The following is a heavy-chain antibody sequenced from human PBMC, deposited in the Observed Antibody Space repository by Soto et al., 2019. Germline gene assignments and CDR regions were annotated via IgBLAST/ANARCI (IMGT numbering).Heavy chain of an antibody. Sequence: GESLKISCKASGYIFIDYWIGWVRQMPGKGLEWMGIVYPRDSDTRYSPSFQGQVTISADRSTGTAFLQWRSLKASDTALYYCARAPLPGYSIHFNSWGQGTLVTVSS. D-gene: IGHD2-15*01. J-gene: IGHJ4*02. CDR3: ARAPLPGYSIHFNS. CDR1: GYIFIDYW. V-gene: IGHV5-51*01. CDR2: VYPRDSDT.